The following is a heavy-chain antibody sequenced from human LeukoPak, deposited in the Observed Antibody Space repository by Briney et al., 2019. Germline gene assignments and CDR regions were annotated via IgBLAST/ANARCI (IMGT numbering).Heavy chain of an antibody. Sequence: GSSVKVSCKASGGTFSSYAISWVRQAPGQGLEWMGGIIPIFGTANYAQKFQGRVTITADESTSTAYMELSSLRSEDTAVYYCASWSGYYTPVYYYYGMDVWSQGTTVTVSS. J-gene: IGHJ6*02. CDR3: ASWSGYYTPVYYYYGMDV. CDR1: GGTFSSYA. CDR2: IIPIFGTA. D-gene: IGHD3-3*01. V-gene: IGHV1-69*01.